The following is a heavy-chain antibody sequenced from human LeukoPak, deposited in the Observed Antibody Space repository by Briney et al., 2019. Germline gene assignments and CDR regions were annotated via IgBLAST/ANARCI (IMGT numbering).Heavy chain of an antibody. Sequence: SETLSLTCTVSGGSISSYYWSWIRQPPGKGLEWIGYIYYSGSTNYNPSLKSRVTISVDTSKNQFSLKLSSVTAADTAVYYCVRDPGYYYDSSGYDSYYGMDVWGQGTTVTVSS. CDR1: GGSISSYY. D-gene: IGHD3-22*01. CDR3: VRDPGYYYDSSGYDSYYGMDV. CDR2: IYYSGST. J-gene: IGHJ6*02. V-gene: IGHV4-59*13.